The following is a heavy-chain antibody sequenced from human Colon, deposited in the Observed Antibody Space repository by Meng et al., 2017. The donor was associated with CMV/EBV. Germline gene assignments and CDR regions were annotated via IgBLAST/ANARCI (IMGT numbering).Heavy chain of an antibody. D-gene: IGHD4/OR15-4a*01. CDR3: AKEGADNWFDP. V-gene: IGHV4-39*07. CDR2: TYQSGRT. CDR1: GDSISNTEYF. J-gene: IGHJ5*02. Sequence: ESLKISCNVSGDSISNTEYFWGWIRQPPGKGLEWVGTTYQSGRTYVKPSLKSRVTISLDTSKNQVSLKVTSVTAADTAVYYCAKEGADNWFDPWGPGIQVTVSS.